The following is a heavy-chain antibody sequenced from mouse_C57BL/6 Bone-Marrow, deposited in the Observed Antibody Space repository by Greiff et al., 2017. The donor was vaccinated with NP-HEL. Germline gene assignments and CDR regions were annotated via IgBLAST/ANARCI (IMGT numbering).Heavy chain of an antibody. V-gene: IGHV7-1*01. CDR3: ARDAGRFYYFDY. Sequence: EVKLMESGGGLVQSGRSLRLSCATSGFTFSDFYMEWVRQAPGKGLEWIAASRNKANDYTTESSASVKGRFIVSRDTSQSIIYLQMNALRAEDPSIYYCARDAGRFYYFDYWGQGTTLTVSS. J-gene: IGHJ2*01. CDR2: SRNKANDYTT. CDR1: GFTFSDFY.